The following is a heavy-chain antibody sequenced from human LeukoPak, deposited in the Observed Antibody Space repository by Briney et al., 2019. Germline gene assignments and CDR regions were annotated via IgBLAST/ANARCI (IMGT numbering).Heavy chain of an antibody. J-gene: IGHJ4*02. CDR3: ATYKYDYVWGNQHFDY. D-gene: IGHD3-16*01. CDR1: NASISSNTYY. V-gene: IGHV4-39*07. CDR2: INYRGST. Sequence: SETLSLTCTVSNASISSNTYYRAWIRQPPGKGLEYIGSINYRGSTYYNPSLKSRVTLLVDTSKNQFSLKLNSVTAADTAVYYCATYKYDYVWGNQHFDYWGQGTLVAVSS.